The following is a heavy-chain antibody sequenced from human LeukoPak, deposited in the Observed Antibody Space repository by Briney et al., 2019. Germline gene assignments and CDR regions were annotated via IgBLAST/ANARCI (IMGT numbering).Heavy chain of an antibody. CDR3: ASEDPSISGY. D-gene: IGHD3-9*01. J-gene: IGHJ4*02. Sequence: AGGSLRLSCAASGFTFSSYEMNWVRQAPGVGLEWVSYISSSGSTIYYADSVKGRFTISRDNAKNSLYLQMNSLRAEDTAVYYCASEDPSISGYWGQGTLVTVSS. CDR1: GFTFSSYE. V-gene: IGHV3-48*03. CDR2: ISSSGSTI.